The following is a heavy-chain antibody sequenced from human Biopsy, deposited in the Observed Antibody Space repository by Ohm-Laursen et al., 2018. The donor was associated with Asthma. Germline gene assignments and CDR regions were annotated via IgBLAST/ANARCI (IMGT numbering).Heavy chain of an antibody. CDR1: GASIKTDDHY. CDR2: IHYSGST. D-gene: IGHD6-19*01. J-gene: IGHJ5*02. Sequence: TLSLTCTVSGASIKTDDHYWSWLRQPPGKGLEWFGFIHYSGSTSYSPSLKGGVTISVDTSKNQFSLKLSSVTAADTAVYYCARASVAASSNWFDPWGQGTLVIVSS. V-gene: IGHV4-30-4*01. CDR3: ARASVAASSNWFDP.